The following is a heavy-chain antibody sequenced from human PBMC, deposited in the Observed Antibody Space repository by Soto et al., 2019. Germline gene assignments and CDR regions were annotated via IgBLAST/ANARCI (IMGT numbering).Heavy chain of an antibody. V-gene: IGHV4-39*01. CDR2: IYYSGST. CDR3: ARRQSSSWYGL. Sequence: QLQLQESGPGLVKPSETLSLTCTVSGGSISSSSYYWGWIRQPPGKGLEWIGSIYYSGSTYYNPSLKSQVTIHIEQSQIQCSLKLSSVTAADTAVYYCARRQSSSWYGLWGQGTLVTVSS. CDR1: GGSISSSSYY. D-gene: IGHD6-13*01. J-gene: IGHJ4*02.